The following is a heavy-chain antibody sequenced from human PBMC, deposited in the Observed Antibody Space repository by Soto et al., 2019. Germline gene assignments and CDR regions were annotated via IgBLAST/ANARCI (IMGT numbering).Heavy chain of an antibody. V-gene: IGHV1-18*01. CDR2: ISAHNGNT. Sequence: QVHLVQSGAEVKKPGASVKVSCKGSGYAFTTYGITWVRQAPGQGLEWMGWISAHNGNTNYAQKLQGRVTVTRDTSTSTAYMELRSLRSDDTGVYYCARGRDGDDWGHGALVTVSS. CDR3: ARGRDGDD. CDR1: GYAFTTYG. J-gene: IGHJ4*01.